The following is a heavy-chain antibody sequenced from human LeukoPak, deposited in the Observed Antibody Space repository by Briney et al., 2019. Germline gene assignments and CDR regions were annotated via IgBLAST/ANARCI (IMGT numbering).Heavy chain of an antibody. J-gene: IGHJ4*02. V-gene: IGHV1-2*02. Sequence: ASVKVSCKASGYTFIAHYMHWGRQAPGQGLEWMGCINPFTRYTNYAQTFQGRVTMTTDTSISTAYMEMSRLRSDETAVYYCASWAGGLWGVPLYDYWGQGSLVTVSS. CDR2: INPFTRYT. D-gene: IGHD3-10*01. CDR3: ASWAGGLWGVPLYDY. CDR1: GYTFIAHY.